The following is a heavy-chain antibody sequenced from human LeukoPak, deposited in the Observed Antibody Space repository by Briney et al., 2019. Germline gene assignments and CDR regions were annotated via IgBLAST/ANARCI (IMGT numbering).Heavy chain of an antibody. CDR1: GGSFSGYY. D-gene: IGHD3-3*01. CDR3: ARQGYDFWSGYFPQNWFDP. V-gene: IGHV4-34*01. J-gene: IGHJ5*02. Sequence: SETLSLTCAVYGGSFSGYYWSWIRQPPGKGLEWIGEINHSGSTNYNPSLKSRVTISVDTSKNQFSLELSSVTAADTAVYYCARQGYDFWSGYFPQNWFDPWGQGTLVTVSS. CDR2: INHSGST.